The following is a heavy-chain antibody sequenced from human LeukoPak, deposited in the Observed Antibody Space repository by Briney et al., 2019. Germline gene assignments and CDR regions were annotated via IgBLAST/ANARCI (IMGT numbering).Heavy chain of an antibody. Sequence: GGSLRLSCAASGFTFSSYSMNWVRKAPGKGLEWVSSISSSSSYIYYADSVKGRFTISRDNAKNSLYLQMNSLRAEDTAVYYCARDKNPYYYYMDVWGKGTTVTVSS. CDR2: ISSSSSYI. CDR1: GFTFSSYS. CDR3: ARDKNPYYYYMDV. V-gene: IGHV3-21*01. J-gene: IGHJ6*03.